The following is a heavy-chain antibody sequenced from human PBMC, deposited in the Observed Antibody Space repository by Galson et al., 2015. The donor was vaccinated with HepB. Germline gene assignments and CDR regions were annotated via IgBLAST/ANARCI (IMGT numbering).Heavy chain of an antibody. CDR2: LTGSSDIT. Sequence: SLRLSRAASGLTFSRTAMSWVRHAPGKGLEWVSSLTGSSDITNTAESAKGPFSISRDNTKNTLYLQMNSLRVEDPAFDYCAMTTWRDKNWPIFDSWGQGTLVTVSS. CDR3: AMTTWRDKNWPIFDS. D-gene: IGHD2/OR15-2a*01. CDR1: GLTFSRTA. V-gene: IGHV3-23*01. J-gene: IGHJ4*02.